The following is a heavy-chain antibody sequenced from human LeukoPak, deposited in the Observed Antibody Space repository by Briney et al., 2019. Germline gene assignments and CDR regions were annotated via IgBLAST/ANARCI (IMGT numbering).Heavy chain of an antibody. CDR3: SRGDRYNVAFDI. CDR2: ISLYNGNT. J-gene: IGHJ3*02. CDR1: GYTFTNYG. V-gene: IGHV1-18*01. Sequence: GASVKVSCKASGYTFTNYGFTWVRQAPGQGLEWVGWISLYNGNTNYAQKVQDRVTMTTDTSTSTAYMELRSLRSADTAVYYCSRGDRYNVAFDIWGQRTMVTVAS. D-gene: IGHD5-24*01.